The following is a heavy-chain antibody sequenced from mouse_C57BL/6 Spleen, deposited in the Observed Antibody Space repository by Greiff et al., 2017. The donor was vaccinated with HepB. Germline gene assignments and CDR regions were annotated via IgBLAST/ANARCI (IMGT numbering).Heavy chain of an antibody. CDR3: ARPYGYGRAWFAY. CDR1: GFTFSDYY. CDR2: ISNGGGST. V-gene: IGHV5-12*01. Sequence: EVKLQESGGGLVQPGGSLKLSCAASGFTFSDYYMYWVRQTPEKRLEWVAYISNGGGSTYYPDTVKGRFTISRDNAKNTLYLQMSRLKSEDTAMYYCARPYGYGRAWFAYWGQGTLVTVSA. D-gene: IGHD2-2*01. J-gene: IGHJ3*01.